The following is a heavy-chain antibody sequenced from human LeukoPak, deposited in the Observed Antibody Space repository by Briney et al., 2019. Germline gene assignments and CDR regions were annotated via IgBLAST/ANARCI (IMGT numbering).Heavy chain of an antibody. CDR2: ISYDGSNK. V-gene: IGHV3-30-3*01. D-gene: IGHD6-13*01. CDR3: ARIRYSSSWYALDY. J-gene: IGHJ4*02. CDR1: GFTFSSYA. Sequence: PERSLRLSCAASGFTFSSYAMHWVRQAPGKGLEWVAVISYDGSNKYYADSVKGRFTIPRDNSKNTLYLQMNSLRAEDTAVYYCARIRYSSSWYALDYWGQGTLVTVSS.